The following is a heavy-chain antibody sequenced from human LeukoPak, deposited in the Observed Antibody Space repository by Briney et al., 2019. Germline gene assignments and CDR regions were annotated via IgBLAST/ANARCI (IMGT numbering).Heavy chain of an antibody. J-gene: IGHJ4*02. CDR3: ARDQEAYGGIPDY. V-gene: IGHV1-2*02. CDR1: GYTFTGYY. CDR2: INPNSGGT. D-gene: IGHD4-23*01. Sequence: ASVKVSCKASGYTFTGYYMHWVRHAPGQGLELMGWINPNSGGTNYAQKFQGRVTMTRDTSISTAYMELSRLRSDDTAAYYCARDQEAYGGIPDYWGQGTLVTVSS.